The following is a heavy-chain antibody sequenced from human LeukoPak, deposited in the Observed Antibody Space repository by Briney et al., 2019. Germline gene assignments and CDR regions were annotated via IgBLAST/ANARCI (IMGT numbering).Heavy chain of an antibody. D-gene: IGHD2-2*01. J-gene: IGHJ5*02. CDR1: GGSISSSYW. CDR2: IFHSGST. CDR3: AMSRPYQHNWFDP. Sequence: SETLSLTCAVSGGSISSSYWWSWVRQPPGKGLEWIGEIFHSGSTNYNPSLKSRVTISVDKSKNQFSLKLTSVTAADMAVYYCAMSRPYQHNWFDPWGQGILVTVSS. V-gene: IGHV4-4*02.